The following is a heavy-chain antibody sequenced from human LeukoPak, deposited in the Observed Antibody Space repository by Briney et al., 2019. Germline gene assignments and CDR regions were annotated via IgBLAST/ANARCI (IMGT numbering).Heavy chain of an antibody. V-gene: IGHV4-34*01. D-gene: IGHD3-10*01. J-gene: IGHJ6*02. CDR3: ARLMVRAHTSYYYYGMDV. CDR1: GGSFSGYY. Sequence: PSETLSLTCAVYGGSFSGYYWSWIRQPPGKGLEWIGEINHSGSTNYNPSLKSRVTISVGTSKNQFSLKLSSVTAADTAVYYCARLMVRAHTSYYYYGMDVWGQGTTVTVSS. CDR2: INHSGST.